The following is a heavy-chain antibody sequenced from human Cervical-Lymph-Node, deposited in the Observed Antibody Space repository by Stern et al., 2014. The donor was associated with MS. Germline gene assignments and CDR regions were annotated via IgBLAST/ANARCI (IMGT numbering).Heavy chain of an antibody. J-gene: IGHJ6*02. V-gene: IGHV4-4*02. CDR3: ARDDDYGDENALDV. CDR1: GASISSNNW. Sequence: QVQLQESGPGLVKPSGTLSLTCAVSGASISSNNWWRWVRQPPGKGLEWIGEIYHDGSTIYNPSLKSRVTRSVDNPKNQVSLRLSSVTAADSAVYYCARDDDYGDENALDVWGQGTTVIVSS. D-gene: IGHD4-17*01. CDR2: IYHDGST.